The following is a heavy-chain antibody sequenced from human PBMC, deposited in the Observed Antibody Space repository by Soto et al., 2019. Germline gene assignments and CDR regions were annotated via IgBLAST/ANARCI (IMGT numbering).Heavy chain of an antibody. V-gene: IGHV4-30-4*01. CDR1: GGSIHTNGYF. Sequence: QVQLPESGPGVVEPSQTLSLTCTVSGGSIHTNGYFWSWIRQPPGSGLEWIGHIYNSGSTYSTPSRKRRPTIAGDTSKIQCSLQLSSVTAAGTAVDYGARGPRGDKVDYWGQGTLVTVSS. CDR3: ARGPRGDKVDY. J-gene: IGHJ4*02. CDR2: IYNSGST. D-gene: IGHD3-16*01.